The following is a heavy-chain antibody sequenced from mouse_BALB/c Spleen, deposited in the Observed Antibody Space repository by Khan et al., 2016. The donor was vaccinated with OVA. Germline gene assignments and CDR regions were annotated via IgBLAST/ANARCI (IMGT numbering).Heavy chain of an antibody. CDR2: INPRNDGT. J-gene: IGHJ3*01. D-gene: IGHD4-1*01. CDR1: GYTFTNYV. CDR3: AREASNCDFSFAY. Sequence: VQLQQSGPELVKPGASVKMSCKASGYTFTNYVTHWVKQKPGQGLEWIGYINPRNDGTRFHAKFKGQATLTSDKSSSTAYIELSSLTSEDSAACYSAREASNCDFSFAYWGQETLVTVSA. V-gene: IGHV1S136*01.